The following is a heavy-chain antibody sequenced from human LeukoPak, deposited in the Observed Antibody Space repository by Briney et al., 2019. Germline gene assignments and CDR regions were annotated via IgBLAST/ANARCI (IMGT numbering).Heavy chain of an antibody. CDR3: ARTAKYYDFWSGYLYFDY. D-gene: IGHD3-3*01. Sequence: GESLKISCKGSGYSFTSYWIGWVRQMPGKGLEWMGIIYPGDSEIRYSPSFQGQVTISADKSISTAYLQWGSLKASDTAMYYRARTAKYYDFWSGYLYFDYWGQGTLVTVSS. V-gene: IGHV5-51*01. J-gene: IGHJ4*02. CDR2: IYPGDSEI. CDR1: GYSFTSYW.